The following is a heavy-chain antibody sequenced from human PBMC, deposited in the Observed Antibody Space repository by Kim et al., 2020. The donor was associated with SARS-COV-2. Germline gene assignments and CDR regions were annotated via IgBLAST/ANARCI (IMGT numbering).Heavy chain of an antibody. D-gene: IGHD6-19*01. CDR3: ARGGASSEWFGS. CDR1: GASISTYY. CDR2: IHHSGSS. J-gene: IGHJ5*01. Sequence: SETLSLTCTVSGASISTYYWSWIRQPAGKGLEWIGWIHHSGSSNYNSSRKSRVALSLDTTNNQFSLKLTSVTVPDTAVYYCARGGASSEWFGSWGQGTLVTVSS. V-gene: IGHV4-4*07.